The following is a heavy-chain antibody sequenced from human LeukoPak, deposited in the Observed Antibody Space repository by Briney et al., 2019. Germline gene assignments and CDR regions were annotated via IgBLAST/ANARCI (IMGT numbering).Heavy chain of an antibody. Sequence: GGSLRLSCAASGFTFSSYSMNWVRQAPGKGLERVSSISSSSSYIYYADSVKGRFTISRDNAKNSLYLQMNSLRAEDTAVYYCASRYYSSGWYGSGFDPWGQGTLVTVSS. CDR1: GFTFSSYS. D-gene: IGHD6-19*01. J-gene: IGHJ5*02. CDR2: ISSSSSYI. V-gene: IGHV3-21*01. CDR3: ASRYYSSGWYGSGFDP.